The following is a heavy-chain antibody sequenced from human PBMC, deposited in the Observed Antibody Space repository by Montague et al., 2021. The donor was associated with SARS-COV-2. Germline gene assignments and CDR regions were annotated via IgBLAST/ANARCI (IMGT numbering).Heavy chain of an antibody. V-gene: IGHV4-61*01. CDR2: VYHTGST. CDR3: VREKCYFDDSGSK. CDR1: GVSISSGSYY. D-gene: IGHD3-22*01. Sequence: SETLSLTCSVSGVSISSGSYYWSWVRQPPGKGLEWIGYVYHTGSTXYNPSLKSRVTLSIDTSKNQFSLNLTSVTAADTAVYYCVREKCYFDDSGSKWGQGTLVTV. J-gene: IGHJ4*02.